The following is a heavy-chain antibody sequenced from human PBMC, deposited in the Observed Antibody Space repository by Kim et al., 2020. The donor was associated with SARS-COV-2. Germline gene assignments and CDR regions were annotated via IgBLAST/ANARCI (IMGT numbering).Heavy chain of an antibody. V-gene: IGHV3-48*03. D-gene: IGHD3-22*01. CDR3: ARDRMTYYYDSSGYSD. J-gene: IGHJ4*02. CDR2: ISSSGSTI. Sequence: GGSLRLSCAASGFTFSSYEMNWVRQAPGKGLEWVSYISSSGSTIYYADSVKGRFTISRDNAKNSLYLQMNSLRAEDTAVYYCARDRMTYYYDSSGYSDWGQGTLVTVSS. CDR1: GFTFSSYE.